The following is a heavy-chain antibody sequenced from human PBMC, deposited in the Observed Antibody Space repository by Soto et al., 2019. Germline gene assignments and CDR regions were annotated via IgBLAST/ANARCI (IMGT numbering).Heavy chain of an antibody. V-gene: IGHV4-39*07. J-gene: IGHJ5*02. CDR1: GGSISSSSFH. D-gene: IGHD4-17*01. CDR2: IYYSGST. Sequence: PSETLSLTCTVSGGSISSSSFHWGWIRQPPGKGLEWIGSIYYSGSTYYSPSLKSRVTISVDTSKNQFSLKLSSVTAADTAVYYCARFGDSSDPWGQGTLVTVSS. CDR3: ARFGDSSDP.